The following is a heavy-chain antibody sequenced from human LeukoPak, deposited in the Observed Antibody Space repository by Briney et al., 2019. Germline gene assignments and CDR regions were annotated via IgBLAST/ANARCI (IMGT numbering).Heavy chain of an antibody. D-gene: IGHD1-1*01. J-gene: IGHJ3*02. V-gene: IGHV1-69*13. CDR3: ARALPGWNAFDI. CDR2: IIPIFGTA. CDR1: GGTFSSYA. Sequence: SVKVSCKASGGTFSSYAISWVRQAPGQGLEWMGGIIPIFGTANYAQKFQGRVTITADESTSTAYMELSSLRSEDTAVYYCARALPGWNAFDIWGQGTMVTVSS.